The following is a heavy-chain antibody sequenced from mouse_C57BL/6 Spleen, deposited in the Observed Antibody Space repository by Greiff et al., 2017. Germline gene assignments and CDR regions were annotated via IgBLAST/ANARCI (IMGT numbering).Heavy chain of an antibody. CDR3: ARGGITTVVARHNAMDY. CDR1: GYTFTSYG. V-gene: IGHV1-81*01. Sequence: VQLQESGAELARPGASVKLSCKASGYTFTSYGISWVKQRTGQGLEWIGEIYPRSGNTYYNEKFKGKATLTADKSSSTAYMELRSLTSEDSAVYFCARGGITTVVARHNAMDYWGQGTSVTVSS. D-gene: IGHD1-1*01. J-gene: IGHJ4*01. CDR2: IYPRSGNT.